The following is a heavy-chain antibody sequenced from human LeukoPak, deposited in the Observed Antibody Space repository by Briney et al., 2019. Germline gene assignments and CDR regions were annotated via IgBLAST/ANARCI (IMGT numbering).Heavy chain of an antibody. CDR3: AKDCSGGSCYFDY. D-gene: IGHD2-15*01. CDR2: ISGSGGST. CDR1: GFTFSSYA. V-gene: IGHV3-23*01. Sequence: PGASLRLSCAASGFTFSSYAMSWVRQAPGKGLEWVSAISGSGGSTYYADSVKGRFTISRDNSKNTLYLQMNRLRAEDTAVYYCAKDCSGGSCYFDYWGQGTLVTVSS. J-gene: IGHJ4*02.